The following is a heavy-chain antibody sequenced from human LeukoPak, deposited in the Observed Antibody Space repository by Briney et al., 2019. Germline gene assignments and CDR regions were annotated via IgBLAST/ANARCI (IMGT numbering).Heavy chain of an antibody. CDR1: GFTFSSYG. V-gene: IGHV3-30*18. CDR2: ISYDGSNK. CDR3: AKDRGSGWYGNWFDP. J-gene: IGHJ5*02. Sequence: GRSLRLSCAASGFTFSSYGMHWVRQAPGKGLEWVAVISYDGSNKYYADSVKGRFTISRDNSKNTLYLQMNSLRAEDTAVYYCAKDRGSGWYGNWFDPWGQGTLVAVSS. D-gene: IGHD6-19*01.